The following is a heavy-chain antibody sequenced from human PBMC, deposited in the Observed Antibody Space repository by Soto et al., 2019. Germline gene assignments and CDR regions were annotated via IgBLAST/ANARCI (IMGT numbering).Heavy chain of an antibody. CDR2: ISSGSGERT. CDR3: AKVKEGATDY. J-gene: IGHJ4*02. D-gene: IGHD1-26*01. Sequence: GVSLGLSCAASGFTFSSYSMNWVRQAPGKGLEWVSSISSGSGERTYYADSVKGRFTISRDNSKNTLYLQMNSLRAEDTAVYYCAKVKEGATDYWGQGTLVTVSS. V-gene: IGHV3-23*01. CDR1: GFTFSSYS.